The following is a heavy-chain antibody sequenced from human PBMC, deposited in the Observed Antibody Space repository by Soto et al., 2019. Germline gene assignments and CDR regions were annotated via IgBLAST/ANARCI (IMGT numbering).Heavy chain of an antibody. CDR2: IIPIFGTA. J-gene: IGHJ6*02. D-gene: IGHD6-6*01. V-gene: IGHV1-69*13. CDR1: GGTFSSYA. Sequence: GASVKVSCKASGGTFSSYAISWVRQAPRQGLEWMGGIIPIFGTANYAQKFQGRVTITADESTSTAYMELSSLRSEDTAVYYCARDSYSSSSYYYYGMDVWGQGTTVTVSS. CDR3: ARDSYSSSSYYYYGMDV.